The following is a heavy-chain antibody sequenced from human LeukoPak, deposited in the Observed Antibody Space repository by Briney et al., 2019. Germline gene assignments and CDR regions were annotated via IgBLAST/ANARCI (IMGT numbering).Heavy chain of an antibody. V-gene: IGHV4-59*01. Sequence: SETLSLTCTVSGGSFSSYYWSWIRLPPGKGLEWIGYMFYSGSTNYNPSLKRRVTISVDTSRNQFSLKPSSVTAADTAIYYCAKCMAEPGTCYFDNWGQGTLVTVSS. D-gene: IGHD2-8*01. CDR3: AKCMAEPGTCYFDN. CDR1: GGSFSSYY. CDR2: MFYSGST. J-gene: IGHJ4*02.